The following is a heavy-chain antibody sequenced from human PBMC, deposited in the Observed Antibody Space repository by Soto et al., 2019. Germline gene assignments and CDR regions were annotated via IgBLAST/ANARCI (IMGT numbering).Heavy chain of an antibody. D-gene: IGHD3-22*01. Sequence: TSETLSLTCTVSGGSISSYYWSWIRQPPGKGLEWIGYIYYSGSTNYNPSLKSRVTISVDTSKNQFSLKLSSVTAADTALYYCARGDNYYDSSGSFDYWGQGTLVTVPS. V-gene: IGHV4-59*01. CDR1: GGSISSYY. CDR2: IYYSGST. J-gene: IGHJ4*02. CDR3: ARGDNYYDSSGSFDY.